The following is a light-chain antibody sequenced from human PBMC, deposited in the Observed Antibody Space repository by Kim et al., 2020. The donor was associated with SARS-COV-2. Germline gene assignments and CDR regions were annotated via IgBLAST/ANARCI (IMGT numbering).Light chain of an antibody. CDR3: QVWDSSSDHWV. CDR2: YDS. Sequence: PGKAGRITWGGNNMGSKRGHWYQQKPGQAPVLVIYYDSDRPSGIPERFSGSNSGNTATLTISRVEAGDEADYYCQVWDSSSDHWVFGGGTKVTVL. J-gene: IGLJ3*02. CDR1: NMGSKR. V-gene: IGLV3-21*04.